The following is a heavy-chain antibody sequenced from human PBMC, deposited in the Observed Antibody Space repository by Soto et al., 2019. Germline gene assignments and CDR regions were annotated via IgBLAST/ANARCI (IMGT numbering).Heavy chain of an antibody. Sequence: QVQLVQSGAEVKKPGSSVKVSCKASGGTFSSYTISWVRQAPGQGLEWMGRIIPILGIANYAQKFQGRVTITGDKSTSTASMDLNSLRSEDTAVYDGETLAPHAFEIWGQGTMVTVSS. J-gene: IGHJ3*02. CDR2: IIPILGIA. CDR1: GGTFSSYT. CDR3: ETLAPHAFEI. V-gene: IGHV1-69*02.